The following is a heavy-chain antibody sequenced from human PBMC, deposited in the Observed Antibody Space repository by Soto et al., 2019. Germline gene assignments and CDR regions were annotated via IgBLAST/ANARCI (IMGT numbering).Heavy chain of an antibody. D-gene: IGHD2-8*02. Sequence: GGSLRLSCAASRFTFANAFMNWARQAPGKGLEWIGRIRTKTYGEAVDYAAPVKGRFTIARDDSRDTLYLQMNSLKTEDTAVYYCTSCRGYCTGLVAYDIWGQGTMVTVSS. V-gene: IGHV3-15*07. CDR1: RFTFANAF. CDR3: TSCRGYCTGLVAYDI. J-gene: IGHJ3*02. CDR2: IRTKTYGEAV.